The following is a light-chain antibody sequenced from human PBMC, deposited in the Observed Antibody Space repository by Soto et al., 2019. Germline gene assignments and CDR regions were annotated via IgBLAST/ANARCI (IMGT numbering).Light chain of an antibody. CDR1: QSVSSY. V-gene: IGKV3-11*01. Sequence: EIVLTQSPATLSLSPGERATLSCSASQSVSSYLAWYQQKPGQAPRLLIYDASNRATGIPARFSGSGSGTEFTLTISSLQSVDFAVYYCQQYNNWPPWTFGQGTKVDIK. CDR2: DAS. J-gene: IGKJ1*01. CDR3: QQYNNWPPWT.